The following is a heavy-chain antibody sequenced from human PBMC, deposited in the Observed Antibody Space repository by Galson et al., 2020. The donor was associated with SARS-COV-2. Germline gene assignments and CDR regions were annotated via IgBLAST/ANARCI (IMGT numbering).Heavy chain of an antibody. V-gene: IGHV4-39*07. CDR3: ARDATSSGWYNWFDP. J-gene: IGHJ5*02. Sequence: GSLRLSCTVSGGSIRSSNYYWGWIRQPPGKGLEWIGSVLNSGTTHYSPSLQSRVTISVDTSKNQFSLNLNSVTAADTAMYYCARDATSSGWYNWFDPWGQGTLVTVSS. D-gene: IGHD6-19*01. CDR2: VLNSGTT. CDR1: GGSIRSSNYY.